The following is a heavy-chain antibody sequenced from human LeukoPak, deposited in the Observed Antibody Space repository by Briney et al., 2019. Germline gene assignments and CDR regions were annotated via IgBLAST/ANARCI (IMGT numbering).Heavy chain of an antibody. Sequence: GASVKVSCKASGYTFTSYYMHWVRQAPGQGLEWMGIINPSGGSTSYAQKFQGRVTMTRDMSTSTVYMELSSLRSEGTAVYYCARDYGDYGGPLEYWGQGTLVTVSS. CDR1: GYTFTSYY. D-gene: IGHD4-17*01. CDR3: ARDYGDYGGPLEY. V-gene: IGHV1-46*01. J-gene: IGHJ4*02. CDR2: INPSGGST.